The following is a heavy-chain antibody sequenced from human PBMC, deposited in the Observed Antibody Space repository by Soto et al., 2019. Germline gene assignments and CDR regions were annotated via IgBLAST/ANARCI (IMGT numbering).Heavy chain of an antibody. CDR2: IRTTSDT. J-gene: IGHJ4*02. CDR1: GFALSTYT. V-gene: IGHV3-23*01. CDR3: ATLDRYEAFDY. D-gene: IGHD3-16*02. Sequence: EVQLLESGGGLVQPGGSLRLSCAASGFALSTYTMIWVRQAPGKGLEWVSGIRTTSDTYYAESVTGRFTISRDDSKNTMFLQMNSLRAEVTAVYYFATLDRYEAFDYWGQGTVVTGSS.